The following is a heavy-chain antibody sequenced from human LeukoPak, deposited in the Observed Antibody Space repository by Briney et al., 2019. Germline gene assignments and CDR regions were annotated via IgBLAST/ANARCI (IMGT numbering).Heavy chain of an antibody. V-gene: IGHV4-4*07. D-gene: IGHD2-8*01. J-gene: IGHJ4*02. CDR1: GGSISSYY. Sequence: KPSETLSLTCTVSGGSISSYYWSWIRQPAGKGLEWIGRIYIGGGTSYNPSLKSRVTMSVDTSQNQFSLKLSSVTAADTAVYYCARVIKGRYCTNGVCQGDYFDYWGQGTLVTVSS. CDR3: ARVIKGRYCTNGVCQGDYFDY. CDR2: IYIGGGT.